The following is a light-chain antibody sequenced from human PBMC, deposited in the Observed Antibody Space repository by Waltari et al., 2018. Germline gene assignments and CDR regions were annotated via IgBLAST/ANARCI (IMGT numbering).Light chain of an antibody. CDR1: QSLSRP. CDR2: DAS. CDR3: QHYVTLPAT. J-gene: IGKJ1*01. Sequence: EIVLTQSPGTLSLSPGERATLSCSTSQSLSRPLAWYQQKPGQAPRLLIYDASRRATGIPDRFIGSGSGTDFSLTISRLEPEDFAVYYCQHYVTLPATFGQGTRVELK. V-gene: IGKV3-20*01.